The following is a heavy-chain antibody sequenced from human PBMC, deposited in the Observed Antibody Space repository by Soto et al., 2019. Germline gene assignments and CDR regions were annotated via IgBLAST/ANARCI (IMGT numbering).Heavy chain of an antibody. Sequence: HVQLVESGGGVVQPGRSLRLSCAASGFTFSSYAMHWVRQAPGKGLEWVAVISYDGSNKYYADSVKGRFTISRDNSKNTLYLQMNSLRAEDTAVYYCARDQYSSPTVTYYYYGMDVWGQGTTVSVSS. V-gene: IGHV3-30-3*01. D-gene: IGHD4-17*01. CDR1: GFTFSSYA. J-gene: IGHJ6*02. CDR3: ARDQYSSPTVTYYYYGMDV. CDR2: ISYDGSNK.